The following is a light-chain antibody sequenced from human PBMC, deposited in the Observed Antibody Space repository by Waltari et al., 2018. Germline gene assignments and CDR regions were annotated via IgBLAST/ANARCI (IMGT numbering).Light chain of an antibody. CDR1: SSDVGAYNY. CDR3: NSYTRSAVYV. Sequence: QSALTQPASVSGSPGQSITVSCTGTSSDVGAYNYVSCYQHHAGKAPKLIISEVTNRPSGVSDRFSGSKSGNTASLTISGLQAEDEADYYCNSYTRSAVYVFGTGTTVTVL. CDR2: EVT. J-gene: IGLJ1*01. V-gene: IGLV2-14*01.